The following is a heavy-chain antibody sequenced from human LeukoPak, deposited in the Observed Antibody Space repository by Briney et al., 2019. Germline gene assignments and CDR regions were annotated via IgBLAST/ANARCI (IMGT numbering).Heavy chain of an antibody. CDR1: GFTVSSNY. Sequence: GGSLRLSCAASGFTVSSNYMSWVRQAPGKGLECVSVIYSGGSTYFADSLKGRFTIPRDNSKNTLYLQMNSLRAEDTAVYYCARFYCSGGSCYGMDVWGQGTTVTVSS. CDR2: IYSGGST. V-gene: IGHV3-53*01. D-gene: IGHD2-15*01. J-gene: IGHJ6*02. CDR3: ARFYCSGGSCYGMDV.